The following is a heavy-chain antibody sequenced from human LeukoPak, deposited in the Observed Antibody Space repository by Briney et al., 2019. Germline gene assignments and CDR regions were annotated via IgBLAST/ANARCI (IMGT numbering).Heavy chain of an antibody. J-gene: IGHJ6*02. CDR3: VRDDFPRAFRFFYGMDV. CDR2: ISYGGNT. CDR1: GGSINSYF. D-gene: IGHD2/OR15-2a*01. Sequence: SETLSLTSTVSGGSINSYFWSWIRQPPGKGLEWIGYISYGGNTNYNTSLKSRVTISVDASGNQFSLKLSSVTAADTAVYYCVRDDFPRAFRFFYGMDVWAKGPRSPSP. V-gene: IGHV4-59*01.